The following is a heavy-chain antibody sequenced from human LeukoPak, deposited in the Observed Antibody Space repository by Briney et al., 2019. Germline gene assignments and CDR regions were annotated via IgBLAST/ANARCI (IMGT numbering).Heavy chain of an antibody. J-gene: IGHJ6*02. CDR2: IKEDGSEK. D-gene: IGHD3-9*01. V-gene: IGHV3-7*01. CDR3: ARGREGEAIFVPLGGMDV. CDR1: GFTFSTYW. Sequence: GGSLRLSCAASGFTFSTYWMSWVRQAPGKGLEWVANIKEDGSEKYYGDSVKGRFTISRDNAKNSLYLQMNSLRAEDTAVYYCARGREGEAIFVPLGGMDVWGQGTTVTVSS.